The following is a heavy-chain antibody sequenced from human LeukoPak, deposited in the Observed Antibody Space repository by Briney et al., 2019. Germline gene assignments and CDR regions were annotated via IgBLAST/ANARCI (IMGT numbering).Heavy chain of an antibody. CDR3: ARFLVGAAYYFDY. CDR2: VSGSGRNT. Sequence: GGSLRLSCAGSGFTFSNYAMTWVRQAPGKGLEWVSSVSGSGRNTFYPDSVEGRFTISRDNSKNTLYLQMNSLRAEDTAVYYCARFLVGAAYYFDYWGQGTLVTVSS. D-gene: IGHD1-26*01. V-gene: IGHV3-23*01. J-gene: IGHJ4*02. CDR1: GFTFSNYA.